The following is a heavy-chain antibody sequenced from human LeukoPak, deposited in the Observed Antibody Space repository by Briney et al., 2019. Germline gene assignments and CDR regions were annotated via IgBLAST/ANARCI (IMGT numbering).Heavy chain of an antibody. CDR3: APSSSSPVG. J-gene: IGHJ4*02. Sequence: PGGSLRLSCAASGFTFSSYAMHWVRQAPGKGLEWVAVISYDGSNKYYADSVKGRFTISRDNSKNTLYLQMNSLGAEDTAVYYCAPSSSSPVGWGQGTLVTVSS. V-gene: IGHV3-30-3*01. CDR2: ISYDGSNK. D-gene: IGHD6-13*01. CDR1: GFTFSSYA.